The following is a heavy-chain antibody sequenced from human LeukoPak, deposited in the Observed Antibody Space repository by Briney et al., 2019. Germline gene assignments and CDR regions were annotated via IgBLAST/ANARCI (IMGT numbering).Heavy chain of an antibody. CDR1: GFTFSSYS. D-gene: IGHD3-22*01. J-gene: IGHJ4*02. V-gene: IGHV3-21*01. CDR3: ARSDYYDSNGYYYYYFDY. Sequence: GGSLRLSCAASGFTFSSYSMNWVRQAPGKGLEWVSSISSSSSYIYYADSVKGRFTISRDNAKNSLYLQMNSLRAEDTAVYYCARSDYYDSNGYYYYYFDYWGQGTLVTVSS. CDR2: ISSSSSYI.